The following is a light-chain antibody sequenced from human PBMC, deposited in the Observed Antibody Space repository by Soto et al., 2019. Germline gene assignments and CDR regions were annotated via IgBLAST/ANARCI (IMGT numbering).Light chain of an antibody. CDR3: QQYNSYLLT. CDR1: QSISSW. V-gene: IGKV1-5*03. CDR2: KAS. J-gene: IGKJ4*01. Sequence: DIPMTQSPSTLSASVGDRVTITCRASQSISSWLAWYQQKPGKAPKLLIYKASSLESGVPSRFSGSGSGTDFTLTISSLHPDDFATYYCQQYNSYLLTFGGGTKVEIK.